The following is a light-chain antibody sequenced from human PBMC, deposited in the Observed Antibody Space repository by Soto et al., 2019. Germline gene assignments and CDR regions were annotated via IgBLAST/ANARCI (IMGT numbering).Light chain of an antibody. CDR3: QQYNNWPQT. CDR2: GAS. CDR1: QSASIN. Sequence: EIVMTQSPGTLSVSPGESATLYCRASQSASINLAWYQQKPGQTPRLLIYGASTRGTGIPARFRGSGSGTEFTLTISSLQSEDFAVYYCQQYNNWPQTFGQGTKVEIK. J-gene: IGKJ1*01. V-gene: IGKV3-15*01.